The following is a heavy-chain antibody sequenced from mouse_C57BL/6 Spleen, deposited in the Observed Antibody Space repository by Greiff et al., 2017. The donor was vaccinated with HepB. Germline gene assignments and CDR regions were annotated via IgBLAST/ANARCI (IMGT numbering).Heavy chain of an antibody. CDR1: GYTFTSYT. CDR3: ASPLHYYGSSYYAMDY. J-gene: IGHJ4*01. CDR2: INPSSGYT. V-gene: IGHV1-4*01. Sequence: QVQLKQSGAELARPGASVKMSCKASGYTFTSYTMHWVKQRPGQGLEWIGYINPSSGYTKYNQKFKDKATLTADKSSSTAYMQLSSLTSEDSAVYYCASPLHYYGSSYYAMDYWGQGTSVTVSS. D-gene: IGHD1-1*01.